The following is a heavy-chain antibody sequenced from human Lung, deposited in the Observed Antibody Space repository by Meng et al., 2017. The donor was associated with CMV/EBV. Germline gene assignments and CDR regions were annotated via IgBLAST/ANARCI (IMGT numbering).Heavy chain of an antibody. Sequence: SVXVSCKTSGYPFSTHSVIWVRQAPGRGLAWMAWIRTFNGDSTYAQNFEGRVTVTTDTFTNTAYLELRGLTTDDTATYYCVRGEGKDYFDYWGQGTRVTVSS. CDR2: IRTFNGDS. V-gene: IGHV1-18*04. CDR3: VRGEGKDYFDY. CDR1: GYPFSTHS. J-gene: IGHJ4*02.